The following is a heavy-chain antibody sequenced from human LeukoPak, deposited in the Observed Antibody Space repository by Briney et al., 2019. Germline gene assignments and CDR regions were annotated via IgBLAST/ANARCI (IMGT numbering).Heavy chain of an antibody. Sequence: GASVKVSCKASGYTFTSYAMHWVRQAPGQRLEWMGWINAGNGNTKYSQKFQGRVTITRDTSASTAYMELSSLRSEDTAVYYCARRWLYYGSGSYQYRDPYDAFDIWGQGTMVTVSS. J-gene: IGHJ3*02. CDR3: ARRWLYYGSGSYQYRDPYDAFDI. CDR1: GYTFTSYA. CDR2: INAGNGNT. V-gene: IGHV1-3*01. D-gene: IGHD3-10*01.